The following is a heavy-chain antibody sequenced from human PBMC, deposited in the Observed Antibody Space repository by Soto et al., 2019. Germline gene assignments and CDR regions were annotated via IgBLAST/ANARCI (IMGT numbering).Heavy chain of an antibody. Sequence: QVQLVQSGAEVKKPGASVKVSCKASGYTFTSYGISWVRQAPGQGLEWMGWISAYNGNTNYAQKRQGRVTMTTDASTSTAYMELSSLRSDHMAAYYCATNPLTTATTFPFDPWGQGTLVTVSS. CDR2: ISAYNGNT. D-gene: IGHD4-17*01. V-gene: IGHV1-18*03. CDR1: GYTFTSYG. J-gene: IGHJ5*02. CDR3: ATNPLTTATTFPFDP.